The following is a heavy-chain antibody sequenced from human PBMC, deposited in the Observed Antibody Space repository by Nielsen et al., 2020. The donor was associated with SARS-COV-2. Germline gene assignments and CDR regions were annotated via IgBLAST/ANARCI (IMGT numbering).Heavy chain of an antibody. J-gene: IGHJ6*03. CDR3: ARGVVVVPAGAYYYYYYMDV. D-gene: IGHD2-2*01. CDR2: INTNTGNP. CDR1: GYTFTSYA. V-gene: IGHV7-4-1*02. Sequence: ASVKVSCKASGYTFTSYAMNWVRQAPGQGLEWMGWINTNTGNPTYAQGFTGRFVFSLDTSVSTAYLQISSLKAEDTAVYYCARGVVVVPAGAYYYYYYMDVWGKGTTVTVSS.